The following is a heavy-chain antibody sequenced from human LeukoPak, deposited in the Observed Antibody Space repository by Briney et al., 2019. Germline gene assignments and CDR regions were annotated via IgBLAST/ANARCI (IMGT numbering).Heavy chain of an antibody. V-gene: IGHV3-30*04. Sequence: GGSLRLSCAASGFTFSSYSMHWVRQAPGKGLEWVAVISYDGINKYYADSVKGRFTVSRDNSKNTLYLQMNSLRAEDTAVYYCARVQRIAMVRGVVVICGMDVWGQGTTVTVSS. J-gene: IGHJ6*02. CDR2: ISYDGINK. D-gene: IGHD3-10*01. CDR1: GFTFSSYS. CDR3: ARVQRIAMVRGVVVICGMDV.